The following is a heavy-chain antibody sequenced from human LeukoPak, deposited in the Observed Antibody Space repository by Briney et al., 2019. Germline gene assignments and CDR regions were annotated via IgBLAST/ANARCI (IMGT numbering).Heavy chain of an antibody. D-gene: IGHD3-3*01. CDR3: EWIFGVVTSPNNWFDP. V-gene: IGHV1-69*13. CDR1: GGTFSSYA. CDR2: IIPIFGTA. J-gene: IGHJ5*02. Sequence: ASVKVSCKASGGTFSSYAISWVRQAPGQGLEWMGGIIPIFGTANYAQKFQGRVTITADESTSTAYMELSGLRSEDTAVYYCEWIFGVVTSPNNWFDPWGQGTLVTVSS.